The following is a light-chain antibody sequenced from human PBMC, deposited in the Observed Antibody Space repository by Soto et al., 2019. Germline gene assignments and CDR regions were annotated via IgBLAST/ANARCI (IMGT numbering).Light chain of an antibody. CDR2: EAS. Sequence: EIVMTQSPATLSVSPGERATLSCRASQSVNSNLAWYQQKRGQAPRLLIYEASSRATGIPARFSASGSGTEFTLTISSLQFEDFAVYYCELYNNWPLTFGGGTNVEIK. CDR1: QSVNSN. V-gene: IGKV3-15*01. CDR3: ELYNNWPLT. J-gene: IGKJ4*01.